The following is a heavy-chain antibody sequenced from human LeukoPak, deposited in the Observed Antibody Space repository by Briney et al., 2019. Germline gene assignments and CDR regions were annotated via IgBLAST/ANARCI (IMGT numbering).Heavy chain of an antibody. CDR3: ARDLLNEGNHLDY. CDR1: GGSISSGDYY. V-gene: IGHV4-30-4*01. J-gene: IGHJ4*02. CDR2: IYYSGST. Sequence: SATLSLTCTVSGGSISSGDYYWSWIRQPPGKGLEWIGYIYYSGSTYYNPSLKSRVTISVDTSTNQFSLKLSSVTAAVTAVYYCARDLLNEGNHLDYWGQGTLVTVSS. D-gene: IGHD4-23*01.